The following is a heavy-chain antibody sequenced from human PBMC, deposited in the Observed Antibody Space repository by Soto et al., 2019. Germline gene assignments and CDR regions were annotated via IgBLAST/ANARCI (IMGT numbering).Heavy chain of an antibody. J-gene: IGHJ1*01. CDR2: INPNSGAT. V-gene: IGHV1-2*02. CDR1: GYTFTGYF. CDR3: ARGGGTILAPVP. D-gene: IGHD3-3*01. Sequence: ASVKVSCKASGYTFTGYFIHWVRQAPRQGLEWVGYINPNSGATKYAPRFQGRVTMTSDTSIRTAYMDLNNLRSDDTAVYYCARGGGTILAPVPWGAGTLVTVS.